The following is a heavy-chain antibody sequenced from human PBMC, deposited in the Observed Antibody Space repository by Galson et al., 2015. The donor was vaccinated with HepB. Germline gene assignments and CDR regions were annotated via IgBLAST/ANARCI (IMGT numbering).Heavy chain of an antibody. CDR2: INPSGGST. CDR1: GYTFTSYY. V-gene: IGHV1-46*01. Sequence: SVKVSCKASGYTFTSYYMHWVRQAPGQGLEWMGIINPSGGSTSYAQKFQGRVTMTRDTSTSTVYMELSSLRSEDTAVYYCARGDDIVVVPAAIYYYYYMDVWGKGTTVTVSS. J-gene: IGHJ6*03. CDR3: ARGDDIVVVPAAIYYYYYMDV. D-gene: IGHD2-2*01.